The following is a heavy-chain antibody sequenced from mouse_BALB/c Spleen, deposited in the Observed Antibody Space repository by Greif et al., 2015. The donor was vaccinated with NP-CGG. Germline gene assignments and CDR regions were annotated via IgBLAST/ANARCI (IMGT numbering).Heavy chain of an antibody. CDR1: GFTFSSYG. CDR3: ARDDYDYAMDY. CDR2: INSNGGST. J-gene: IGHJ4*01. D-gene: IGHD2-4*01. Sequence: VHVKQSGGGLVQPGGSLKLSCAASGFTFSSYGMSWVRQTPDKRLELVATINSNGGSTYYPDSAKGRFTISRDNAKNTLYLQMSSLKSEDTAMYYCARDDYDYAMDYWGQGTSVTVSS. V-gene: IGHV5-6-3*01.